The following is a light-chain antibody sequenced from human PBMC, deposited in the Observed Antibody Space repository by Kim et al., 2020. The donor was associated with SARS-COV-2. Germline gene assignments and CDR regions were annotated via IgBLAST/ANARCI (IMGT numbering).Light chain of an antibody. V-gene: IGKV3-20*01. Sequence: SPGERATLSCRASQSVSIFLAWYQQKSGQAPRLLIYDASSRANDIPDRFSGSGSGTDFTLTITRLEPEDFAVYFCQQYGSSPITFGQGTRLEIK. CDR3: QQYGSSPIT. CDR1: QSVSIF. J-gene: IGKJ5*01. CDR2: DAS.